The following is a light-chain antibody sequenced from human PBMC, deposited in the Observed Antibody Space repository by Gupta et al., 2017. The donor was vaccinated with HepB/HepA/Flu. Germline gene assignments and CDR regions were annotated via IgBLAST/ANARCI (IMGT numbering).Light chain of an antibody. CDR1: QSVNSS. J-gene: IGKJ1*01. V-gene: IGKV3-15*01. CDR2: GAS. CDR3: HQYNNWPPWT. Sequence: EKVMTQSPATLSVSPGERATLSCRASQSVNSSLAWYRQKPGQAPRLLIYGASTRATGIPARFRGSGSGTEFTLTISSRQSEDFAVYYCHQYNNWPPWTFGQGTKVEIK.